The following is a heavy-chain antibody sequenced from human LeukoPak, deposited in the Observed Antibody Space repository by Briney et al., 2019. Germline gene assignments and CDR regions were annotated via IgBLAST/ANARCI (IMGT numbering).Heavy chain of an antibody. CDR2: ISSSGSTI. CDR1: GFTFSDYY. D-gene: IGHD3-22*01. Sequence: PGGSLRLSCAASGFTFSDYYMGWIRQAPGKGLEWVSYISSSGSTIYYADSVKGRFTISRDNAKNSLYLQMNSLRAEDTAVYYCARDYYYDSSGYEWWLDAFDIWGQGTMVTVSS. V-gene: IGHV3-11*01. J-gene: IGHJ3*02. CDR3: ARDYYYDSSGYEWWLDAFDI.